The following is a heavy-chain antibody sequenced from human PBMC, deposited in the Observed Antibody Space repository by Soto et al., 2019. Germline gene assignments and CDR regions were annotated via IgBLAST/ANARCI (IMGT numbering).Heavy chain of an antibody. D-gene: IGHD6-19*01. J-gene: IGHJ4*02. CDR3: ARAGGLGAVAADS. V-gene: IGHV4-30-2*01. CDR1: GGSISSGGYS. Sequence: QLQLQESGSGLVKPSQTLSLTCAVSGGSISSGGYSWSWIRQPPGKGLEWIGYIYHSGSTYYNPSLKRRVPXSXDXPKNQFSLKLSSVTAADTAVYYCARAGGLGAVAADSWGQGTLVTVSS. CDR2: IYHSGST.